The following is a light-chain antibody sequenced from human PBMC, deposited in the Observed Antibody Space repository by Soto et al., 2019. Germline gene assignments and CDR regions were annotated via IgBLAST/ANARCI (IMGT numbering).Light chain of an antibody. J-gene: IGKJ4*01. V-gene: IGKV3-11*01. Sequence: EIVLTQSPATLSLSPGERATLSCRASQSVSSFLAWYQQKPGQSPRLLIYDASSRATGIPARLSGSGSGTDFTLTINSLEPEDFAVYYCQQRSNWPLTFGGGTKVEIK. CDR1: QSVSSF. CDR3: QQRSNWPLT. CDR2: DAS.